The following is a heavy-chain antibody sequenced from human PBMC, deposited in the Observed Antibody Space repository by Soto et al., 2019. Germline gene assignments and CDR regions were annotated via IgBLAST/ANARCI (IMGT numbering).Heavy chain of an antibody. V-gene: IGHV4-61*01. J-gene: IGHJ2*01. CDR3: VRVPLTPYFDL. Sequence: QVQLQESGPGLVKPSETLSLTCTVSGGSVSGGSYCWSWIRQPPGKGLECIGYVYNSGSTTYNPSLTDGFTIAVDSSKNQFSLGLHSVTAADEAVYYCVRVPLTPYFDLWGRGTLVTVSS. D-gene: IGHD3-9*01. CDR1: GGSVSGGSYC. CDR2: VYNSGST.